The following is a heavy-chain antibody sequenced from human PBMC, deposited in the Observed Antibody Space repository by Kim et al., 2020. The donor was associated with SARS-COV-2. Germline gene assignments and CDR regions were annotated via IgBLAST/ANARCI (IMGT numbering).Heavy chain of an antibody. V-gene: IGHV4-34*01. CDR2: INHSGST. D-gene: IGHD1-26*01. CDR3: ARGAWELLKGVDY. Sequence: SETLSLTCAVYGGSFSGYYWSWIRQPPGKGLEWIGEINHSGSTNYNPSLKSRVTISVDTSKNQFSLKLSSVTAADTAVYYCARGAWELLKGVDYWGQGTL. CDR1: GGSFSGYY. J-gene: IGHJ4*02.